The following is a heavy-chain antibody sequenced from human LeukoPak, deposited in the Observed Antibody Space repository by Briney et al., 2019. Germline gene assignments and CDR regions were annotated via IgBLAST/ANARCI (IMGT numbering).Heavy chain of an antibody. Sequence: GGSLRLSCAASGFTFSSYGMHWVRQAPGKGLEGVAVIWYDGSNKYYADSVKGRFTISRDNSKNTLYLQMNSLRAEDTAVYYCARDGSLAVAGTLYYYYYGMDVWGQGTTVTVSS. CDR1: GFTFSSYG. V-gene: IGHV3-33*01. J-gene: IGHJ6*02. CDR2: IWYDGSNK. CDR3: ARDGSLAVAGTLYYYYYGMDV. D-gene: IGHD6-19*01.